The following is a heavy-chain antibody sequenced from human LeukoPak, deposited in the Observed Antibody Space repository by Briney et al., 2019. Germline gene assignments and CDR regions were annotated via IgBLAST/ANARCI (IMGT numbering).Heavy chain of an antibody. CDR1: GFNFDEYT. CDR2: IDWNSDSK. V-gene: IGHV3-43*01. D-gene: IGHD4-11*01. J-gene: IGHJ6*03. CDR3: ATDYPRYYYYMDV. Sequence: GGSLRLSCAASGFNFDEYTMHWVRQVPGKGLEWVSVIDWNSDSKYYLESVKGRFTISRDNSKNSLYLQMNGLRPEDTAIYYCATDYPRYYYYMDVWGKGATVTVPS.